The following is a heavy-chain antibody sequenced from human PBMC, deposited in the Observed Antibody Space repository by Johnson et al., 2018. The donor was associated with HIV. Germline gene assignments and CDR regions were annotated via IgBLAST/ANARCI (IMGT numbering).Heavy chain of an antibody. CDR2: IYSGGST. D-gene: IGHD1-26*01. CDR3: AREKWELRGDAFDI. Sequence: VQLVESGGGVVQPGRSLRLSCAASGFTVSSNYMSWVRQAPGKGLEWVSVIYSGGSTYYADSVKGRFTISRDNSKNSLYLQMNSLRAEDTAVYYCAREKWELRGDAFDIWGQGTMVTVSS. CDR1: GFTVSSNY. J-gene: IGHJ3*02. V-gene: IGHV3-66*01.